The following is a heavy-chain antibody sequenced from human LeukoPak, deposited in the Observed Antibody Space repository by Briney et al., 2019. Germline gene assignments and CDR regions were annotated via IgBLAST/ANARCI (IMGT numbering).Heavy chain of an antibody. D-gene: IGHD3-3*01. CDR3: ARVKPWYYDFWSGYYAEAIDP. CDR1: GYTFTIYG. J-gene: IGHJ5*02. CDR2: ISAYNGNT. V-gene: IGHV1-18*01. Sequence: ASVTVSFTASGYTFTIYGISWVRQAPGQGLEWMGWISAYNGNTNYAQKLQGRVTMTTDTSTSTAYMELRSLRSDDTAVYDCARVKPWYYDFWSGYYAEAIDPWGQGTLVTVSS.